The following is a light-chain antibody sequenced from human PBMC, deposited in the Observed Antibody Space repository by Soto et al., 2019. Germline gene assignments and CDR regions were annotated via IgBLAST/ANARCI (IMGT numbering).Light chain of an antibody. Sequence: EVVLTQSPGTLSLSPGERATLSCRASQSVSRSYLAWYQQKPGQAPRLLIYVASSRATGIPDRFSGSGSGTDFTLTISRLEPEDFAMYYGQQYGSSPYTFGQGTKLEIK. CDR3: QQYGSSPYT. CDR1: QSVSRSY. V-gene: IGKV3-20*01. J-gene: IGKJ2*01. CDR2: VAS.